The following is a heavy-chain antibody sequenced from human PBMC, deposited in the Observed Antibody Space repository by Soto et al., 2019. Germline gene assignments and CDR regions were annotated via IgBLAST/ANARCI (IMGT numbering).Heavy chain of an antibody. D-gene: IGHD6-13*01. Sequence: QVQLRESGPRLVKPSEILSLACTVSGGSLSSYYWSWIRQPAGKGLAWIGRIHRGAGTNYNPALKSRATISVDTSRNQFPLKLNSVTAADTAVYYCARGAAAGDEYGMDVWGQGTTVTVSS. J-gene: IGHJ6*02. CDR2: IHRGAGT. V-gene: IGHV4-4*07. CDR3: ARGAAAGDEYGMDV. CDR1: GGSLSSYY.